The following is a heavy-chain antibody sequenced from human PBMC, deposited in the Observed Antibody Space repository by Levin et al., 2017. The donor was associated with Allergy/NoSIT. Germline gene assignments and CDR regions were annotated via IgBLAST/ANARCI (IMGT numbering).Heavy chain of an antibody. CDR3: ARVGNAYNDVDS. CDR1: GASITTTSHY. D-gene: IGHD5-24*01. J-gene: IGHJ4*02. V-gene: IGHV4-39*07. Sequence: NASETLSLTCTVSGASITTTSHYWGWIRQPPGKGLEWIGNVYYSGITHYSPSLKSRVTMSADTSKNQFSLNLTSATAADTAVYFCARVGNAYNDVDSWGRGTLVTVSS. CDR2: VYYSGIT.